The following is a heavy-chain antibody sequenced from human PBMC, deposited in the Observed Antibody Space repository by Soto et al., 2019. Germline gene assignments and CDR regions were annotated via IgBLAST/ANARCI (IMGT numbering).Heavy chain of an antibody. V-gene: IGHV1-3*01. J-gene: IGHJ5*02. D-gene: IGHD2-21*01. Sequence: QVQLVQSGAEVKKPGASVKVSCKASGYTFTSYAMHWVRQAPGQRLEWMGWINAGNGNTKYSQKFQGRVTITRDTSASTAYMELSSLRSEDTAVYYCARGQNSRTHNWFDPWGQGTLVTVSS. CDR2: INAGNGNT. CDR3: ARGQNSRTHNWFDP. CDR1: GYTFTSYA.